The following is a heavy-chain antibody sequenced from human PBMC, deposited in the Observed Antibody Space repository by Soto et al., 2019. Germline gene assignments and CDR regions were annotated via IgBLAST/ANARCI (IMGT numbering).Heavy chain of an antibody. V-gene: IGHV6-1*01. CDR2: TYYRSKWYN. D-gene: IGHD2-8*01. J-gene: IGHJ5*01. CDR3: ARLIGNSWLDS. CDR1: GDSVSSSSVT. Sequence: SQTLSLTCAISGDSVSSSSVTWNWIRQSPSRGLEWLGRTYYRSKWYNDYAESVKSRITINPDTSNNQFSLQLNSVTPDDTAVYYCARLIGNSWLDSWGQGTLVTVSS.